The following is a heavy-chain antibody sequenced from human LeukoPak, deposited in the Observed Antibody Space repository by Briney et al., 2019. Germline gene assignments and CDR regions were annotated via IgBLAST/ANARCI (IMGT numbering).Heavy chain of an antibody. D-gene: IGHD4-11*01. Sequence: GGSLRLSCAASGFTFSSYSMNWVRQAPGKGLEWVSSISSSSSYIYYADSVKGRFTISRDNAKNSLYLQMNSLRAEDTAVYYCARDYDSNYGTYYYGMDVWGQGTTVTVSS. V-gene: IGHV3-21*01. CDR3: ARDYDSNYGTYYYGMDV. CDR1: GFTFSSYS. J-gene: IGHJ6*02. CDR2: ISSSSSYI.